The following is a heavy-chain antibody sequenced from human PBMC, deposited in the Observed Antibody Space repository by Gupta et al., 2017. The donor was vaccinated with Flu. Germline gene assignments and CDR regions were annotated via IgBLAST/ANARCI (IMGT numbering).Heavy chain of an antibody. D-gene: IGHD3-9*01. Sequence: VRQAQGKGLEWVANIKEDGSAKNYVDSVNGRFTVSRDNAQNSLYLQMNSLRVEDTGIYYCTRDSGYDKFDYWGQGTLVTVSS. V-gene: IGHV3-7*01. CDR3: TRDSGYDKFDY. J-gene: IGHJ4*02. CDR2: IKEDGSAK.